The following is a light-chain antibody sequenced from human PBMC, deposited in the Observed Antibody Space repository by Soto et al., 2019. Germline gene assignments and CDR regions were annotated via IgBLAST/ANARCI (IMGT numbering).Light chain of an antibody. CDR3: SSYRSGGTFV. J-gene: IGLJ1*01. V-gene: IGLV1-40*01. CDR2: VNS. Sequence: QSVLTQPPSVSGAPGQRVTISCTGSSSNIGAGFDVHWYHQIAGTAPKLLIYVNSNRPSGVPDRFSGSKSGTSASLAISGLQAEDEADYYCSSYRSGGTFVFGSGTKLTVL. CDR1: SSNIGAGFD.